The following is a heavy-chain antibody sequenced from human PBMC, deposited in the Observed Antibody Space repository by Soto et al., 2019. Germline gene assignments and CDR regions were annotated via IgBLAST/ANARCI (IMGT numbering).Heavy chain of an antibody. CDR2: IIPIFGTA. Sequence: QVQLVQSGGEVKKPGSSVKVSFKASGGTFSSYAISWVRQAPGQGLEWMGGIIPIFGTADYAQKFQGRVTITAGESTSTAYMELSSLRSEDTAVYYCAVTMTNYYYYGMDVWGQGTTVTVSS. J-gene: IGHJ6*02. CDR1: GGTFSSYA. D-gene: IGHD3-22*01. CDR3: AVTMTNYYYYGMDV. V-gene: IGHV1-69*12.